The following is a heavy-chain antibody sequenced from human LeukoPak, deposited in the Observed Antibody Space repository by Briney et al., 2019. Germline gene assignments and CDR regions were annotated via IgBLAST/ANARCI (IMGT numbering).Heavy chain of an antibody. D-gene: IGHD2-15*01. J-gene: IGHJ4*02. CDR1: GFTFSSYG. V-gene: IGHV3-23*01. CDR3: AKGDVGAAPDY. Sequence: PGGSLRLSCAASGFTFSSYGVSWIRQAPGKGLEWVSADGAGGGGPYYADSVNGRFTMSRDNSENMLYLQMDSLRVEDTAVYYCAKGDVGAAPDYWGQGTLVTVSS. CDR2: DGAGGGGP.